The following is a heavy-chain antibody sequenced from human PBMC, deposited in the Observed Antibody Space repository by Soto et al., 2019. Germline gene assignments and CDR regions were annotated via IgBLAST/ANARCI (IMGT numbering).Heavy chain of an antibody. V-gene: IGHV1-69*13. Sequence: GASVKVSCKASGGTFSSYAISWVRQAPGQGLEWMGGIIPIFGTANYAQKFQGRVTITADESTSTAYMELSSLRSEDTAVYYCARDATVTTDYYYYGMDVWGKGTTVTVSS. J-gene: IGHJ6*04. D-gene: IGHD4-4*01. CDR3: ARDATVTTDYYYYGMDV. CDR2: IIPIFGTA. CDR1: GGTFSSYA.